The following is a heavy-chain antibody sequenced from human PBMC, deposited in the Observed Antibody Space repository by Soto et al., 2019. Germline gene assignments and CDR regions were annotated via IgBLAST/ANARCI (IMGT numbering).Heavy chain of an antibody. Sequence: QITLKESGPTLVKPTQTLTLTCNFSGFSLSTSGVGVGWIRQPPGKALEWLALIYWDDDKRYSPSLKSRLTITKDTSKNQVVLTMTNMDPVDTATYYCARLETYYGILTGYARYNWFDPWGQGTLVTVSS. CDR2: IYWDDDK. J-gene: IGHJ5*02. CDR1: GFSLSTSGVG. V-gene: IGHV2-5*02. CDR3: ARLETYYGILTGYARYNWFDP. D-gene: IGHD3-9*01.